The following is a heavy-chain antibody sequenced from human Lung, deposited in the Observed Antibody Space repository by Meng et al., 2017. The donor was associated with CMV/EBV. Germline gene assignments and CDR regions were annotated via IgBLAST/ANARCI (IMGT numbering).Heavy chain of an antibody. CDR1: GFTFSDAW. V-gene: IGHV3-15*01. Sequence: GGSLRLSCAASGFTFSDAWMSWARQAPGKGLEWVGRVKSETDGGTRDYAAPVKDRFTISRDDSKNTVYLQMTNLKAEDTAIYYCTTDWRWGQGALVTVSS. CDR3: TTDWR. J-gene: IGHJ4*02. CDR2: VKSETDGGTR.